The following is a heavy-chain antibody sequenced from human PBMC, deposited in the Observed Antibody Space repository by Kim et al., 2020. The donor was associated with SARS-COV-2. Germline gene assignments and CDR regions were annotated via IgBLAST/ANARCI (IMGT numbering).Heavy chain of an antibody. J-gene: IGHJ6*02. D-gene: IGHD3-16*01. CDR1: GVSIRSHY. Sequence: SETLSLTCSVSGVSIRSHYWSWVRQSPGKGLEWIGNFYYSGSITSNPSLGGRVTILADTSKNHFSLRLISVTAADTAVYFCARLVWTHHYPSFMDFWG. CDR2: FYYSGSI. V-gene: IGHV4-59*11. CDR3: ARLVWTHHYPSFMDF.